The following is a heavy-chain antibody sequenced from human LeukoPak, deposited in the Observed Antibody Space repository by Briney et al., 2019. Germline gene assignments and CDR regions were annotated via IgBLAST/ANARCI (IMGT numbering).Heavy chain of an antibody. Sequence: WASVKVSCKVSGKTLSDLSIHWLRQPPGKGLEWLGGSDPEDGERIYAQMFQGRVTMTEDASIDTAYMELSSLRSEDTAVYYCVTGFTTMAVDYFDYWGQGTLVTVS. V-gene: IGHV1-24*01. CDR3: VTGFTTMAVDYFDY. J-gene: IGHJ4*02. CDR2: SDPEDGER. D-gene: IGHD5-18*01. CDR1: GKTLSDLS.